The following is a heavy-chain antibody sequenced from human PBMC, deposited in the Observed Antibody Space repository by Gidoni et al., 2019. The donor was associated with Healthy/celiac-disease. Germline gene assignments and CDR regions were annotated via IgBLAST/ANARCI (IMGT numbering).Heavy chain of an antibody. V-gene: IGHV1-2*02. CDR2: INPNSGGT. CDR3: ARDIHYDSSGYYYLDAFDI. CDR1: GYTFTGYY. J-gene: IGHJ3*02. Sequence: QVQLVQSGAEVKKPGASVKVSCKASGYTFTGYYLHWVRQAPGQGLEWMGWINPNSGGTNYAQKFQGRVTMTRDTSISTAYMELSRLRSDDTAVYYCARDIHYDSSGYYYLDAFDIWGQGTMVTVS. D-gene: IGHD3-22*01.